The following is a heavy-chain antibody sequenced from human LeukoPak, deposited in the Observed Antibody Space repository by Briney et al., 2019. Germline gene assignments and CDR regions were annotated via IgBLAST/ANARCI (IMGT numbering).Heavy chain of an antibody. CDR1: GFTFSSYA. V-gene: IGHV3-23*01. D-gene: IGHD1-26*01. CDR3: AKDQESSNYWYFDL. CDR2: ISGSGGGT. Sequence: GGSLRLSCAASGFTFSSYAMSWVRQAPGKGLEWVSAISGSGGGTYYADSVKGRFTISRDNSKNTLYLQMNSLRAEDTAVYYCAKDQESSNYWYFDLWGRGTLVTVSS. J-gene: IGHJ2*01.